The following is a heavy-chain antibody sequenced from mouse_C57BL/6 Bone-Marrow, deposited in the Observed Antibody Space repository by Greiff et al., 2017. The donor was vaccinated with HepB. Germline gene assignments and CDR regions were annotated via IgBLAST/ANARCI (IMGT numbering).Heavy chain of an antibody. J-gene: IGHJ4*01. CDR2: INYDGSST. D-gene: IGHD1-1*01. CDR3: ARDPVPGSSPYYYAMDY. V-gene: IGHV5-16*01. Sequence: EVMLVESEGGLVQPGSSMKLSCTASRFTFSDYYMAWVRQVPEKGLEWVANINYDGSSTYYLDSLKSRFIISRDNAKNILYLQMSSLKSEDTATYYCARDPVPGSSPYYYAMDYWGQGTSVTVSS. CDR1: RFTFSDYY.